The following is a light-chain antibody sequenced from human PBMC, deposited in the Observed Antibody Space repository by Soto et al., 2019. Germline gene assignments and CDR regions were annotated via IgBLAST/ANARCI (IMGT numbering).Light chain of an antibody. CDR1: SNDIGGYNF. CDR2: DVT. J-gene: IGLJ1*01. V-gene: IGLV2-14*01. CDR3: NSYSGGNTLYG. Sequence: QSALTQPASVAWSPGQSITIPCNGTSNDIGGYNFVSWFQQHPGKAPKLLICDVTRRPSGVSDRFSGSKSGNTASLTISGLQAADEADYYCNSYSGGNTLYGVGSGTKVTVL.